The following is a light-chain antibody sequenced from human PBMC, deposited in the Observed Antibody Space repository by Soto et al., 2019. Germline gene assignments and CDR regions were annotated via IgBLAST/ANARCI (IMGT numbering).Light chain of an antibody. CDR3: QESYSSTWT. CDR1: QGIGTS. Sequence: DIQMTQSPSSLSASVGDRVTITCRASQGIGTSLNWYQQRPGKAPNLLLYTASSLQTGVTSRFRGSGSGTDFTLTISRLQPDDSATYYCQESYSSTWTFGQGTKVEI. J-gene: IGKJ1*01. CDR2: TAS. V-gene: IGKV1-39*01.